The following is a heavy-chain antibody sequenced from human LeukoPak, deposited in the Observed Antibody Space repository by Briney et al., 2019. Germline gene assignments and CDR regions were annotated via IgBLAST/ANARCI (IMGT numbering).Heavy chain of an antibody. V-gene: IGHV3-23*01. CDR2: ISTSGDST. J-gene: IGHJ4*02. Sequence: GGSLRLSCAASGFSFNNYAMTWVRQAPGKGLEWVSTISTSGDSTYYADSVKGRFTISRDNSKNTLYLQMNSLTAEDTALHYCARARYCSSTSCFLDYWGQGTLVTVSS. D-gene: IGHD2-2*01. CDR1: GFSFNNYA. CDR3: ARARYCSSTSCFLDY.